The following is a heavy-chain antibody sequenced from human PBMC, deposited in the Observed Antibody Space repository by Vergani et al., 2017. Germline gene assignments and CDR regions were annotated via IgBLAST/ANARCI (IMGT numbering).Heavy chain of an antibody. CDR3: ARDWGYCSSTSCYTGWFDP. V-gene: IGHV4-30-2*01. D-gene: IGHD2-2*02. CDR1: GGPISSGGYS. J-gene: IGHJ5*02. Sequence: QLQLQESGSGLVKPSQTLSLTCAASGGPISSGGYSWSWIRQPPGKGLEWIGYIYHSGSTYYNPSLKSRVTISVDRSKNQFSLKLSSVTAADTAVYYCARDWGYCSSTSCYTGWFDPWGQGTLVTVSS. CDR2: IYHSGST.